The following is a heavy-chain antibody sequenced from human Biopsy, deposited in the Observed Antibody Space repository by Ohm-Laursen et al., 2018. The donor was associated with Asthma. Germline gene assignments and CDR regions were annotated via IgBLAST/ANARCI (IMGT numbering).Heavy chain of an antibody. V-gene: IGHV3-53*01. D-gene: IGHD2-15*01. CDR1: GFTFSSFA. Sequence: SLRLSCAASGFTFSSFAMSWVRQAPGKGLEWVSVIYSGGSKYYADSVKGRFTISRDNSKNTLDLQMNSLRAEDTAVYYCGRDYPLVDWGQGTLVTVSS. J-gene: IGHJ4*02. CDR2: IYSGGSK. CDR3: GRDYPLVD.